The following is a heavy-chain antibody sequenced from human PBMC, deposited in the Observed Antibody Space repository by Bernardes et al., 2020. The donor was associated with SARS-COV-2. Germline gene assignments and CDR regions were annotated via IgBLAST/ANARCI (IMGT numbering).Heavy chain of an antibody. V-gene: IGHV5-51*01. CDR1: GYTFSDYW. D-gene: IGHD2-8*01. CDR3: ARLGTLGVPGERTNNGMDV. J-gene: IGHJ6*02. Sequence: GESLKISCQASGYTFSDYWIVWVRQMPGKGLEWMGIIYPGDSDTRYSPSFQGQVTISADKSINTAYVSWSRLRASDTAMYYCARLGTLGVPGERTNNGMDVWGQGTTVNVSS. CDR2: IYPGDSDT.